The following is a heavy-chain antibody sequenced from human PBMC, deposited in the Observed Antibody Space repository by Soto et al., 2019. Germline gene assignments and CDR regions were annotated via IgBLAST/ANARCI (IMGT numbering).Heavy chain of an antibody. CDR1: GGTFSSYT. Sequence: SVKVSCQASGGTFSSYTISWVRQAPGPGLEWMGRIIPILGIANYAQKFQGRVTITADKSTSTAYMELSSLRSEDTAVYYCARSEMPYGPGSYYNGDLAYLCDYWGQGTLVTVSS. D-gene: IGHD3-10*01. J-gene: IGHJ4*02. CDR3: ARSEMPYGPGSYYNGDLAYLCDY. V-gene: IGHV1-69*02. CDR2: IIPILGIA.